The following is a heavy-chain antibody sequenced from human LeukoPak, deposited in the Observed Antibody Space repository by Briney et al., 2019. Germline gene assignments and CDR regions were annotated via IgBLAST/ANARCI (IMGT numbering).Heavy chain of an antibody. CDR1: GYTFTVYY. Sequence: GASVKVSCKASGYTFTVYYIHWVRQAPGQGLEWMGRIIPGSGGTNYAQKFQGRVTMTRDTSINTAYMELSRLTSDDTAVYYCARDLMATAWGQGTLVTVSS. V-gene: IGHV1-2*06. CDR3: ARDLMATA. CDR2: IIPGSGGT. D-gene: IGHD5-24*01. J-gene: IGHJ4*02.